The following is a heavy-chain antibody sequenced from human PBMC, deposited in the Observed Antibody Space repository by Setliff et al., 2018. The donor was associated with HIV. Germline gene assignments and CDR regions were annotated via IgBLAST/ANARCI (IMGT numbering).Heavy chain of an antibody. CDR1: GGSISSGSYY. D-gene: IGHD3-10*01. J-gene: IGHJ5*02. Sequence: SETLSLTCSVSGGSISSGSYYWSWIRQPAGKGLEWIGHIYTSGSTNYNPSLKSRVTMSVDTSKNHFSLELRSVTAADTAVYYCARVITMVWTTFDPWGQGTLVTVSS. V-gene: IGHV4-61*09. CDR3: ARVITMVWTTFDP. CDR2: IYTSGST.